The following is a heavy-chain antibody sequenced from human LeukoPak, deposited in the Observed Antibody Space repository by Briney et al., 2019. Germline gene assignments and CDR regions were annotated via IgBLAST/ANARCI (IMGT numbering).Heavy chain of an antibody. J-gene: IGHJ4*02. CDR3: ARPRNYDSSGYYPY. V-gene: IGHV1-8*02. CDR2: MNPNSGNT. D-gene: IGHD3-22*01. CDR1: GYTFTSYG. Sequence: ASVKVSCKASGYTFTSYGISWVRQATGQGLEWMGWMNPNSGNTGYAQKFQGRVTMTRNTSISTAYMELSSLRSEDTAVYYCARPRNYDSSGYYPYWGQGTLVTVSS.